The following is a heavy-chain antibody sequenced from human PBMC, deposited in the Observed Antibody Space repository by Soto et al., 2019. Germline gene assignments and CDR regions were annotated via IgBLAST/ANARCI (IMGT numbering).Heavy chain of an antibody. Sequence: GGSLRLSCVASGFTFSGHDMHWVRQAPGEGLEWVSGFGRVGDRYYSGSVKGRFTISRENAKNSLYLQMNSLRDEDTAVYYCARGGYDFWSGAALYGMDVWGQGTTVTVSS. CDR1: GFTFSGHD. J-gene: IGHJ6*02. V-gene: IGHV3-13*01. CDR2: FGRVGDR. CDR3: ARGGYDFWSGAALYGMDV. D-gene: IGHD3-3*01.